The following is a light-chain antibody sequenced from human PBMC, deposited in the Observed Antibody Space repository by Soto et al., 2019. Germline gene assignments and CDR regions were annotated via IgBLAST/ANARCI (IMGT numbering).Light chain of an antibody. Sequence: EIVLTQSPGTLSLSPGERATLSCRASQSVSNYLAWYQQKPGQAPRLLISGASSRATGIPDRFSGSGSGTAFTLTISRLEPDDFAVYYCQQYGSYRTFGQGTKVEIK. CDR1: QSVSNY. CDR3: QQYGSYRT. J-gene: IGKJ1*01. CDR2: GAS. V-gene: IGKV3-20*01.